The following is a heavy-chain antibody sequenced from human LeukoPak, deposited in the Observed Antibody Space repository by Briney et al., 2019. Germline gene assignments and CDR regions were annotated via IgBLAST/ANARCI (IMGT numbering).Heavy chain of an antibody. CDR2: IYPRDSDT. CDR1: GYNFLTYW. CDR3: ARSHSSPLTWFDP. V-gene: IGHV5-51*01. Sequence: GESLKISLKRSGYNFLTYWIDLVRQTPRKGLEWMGIIYPRDSDTKYNPSFQGQVSISADKSIRTAYLQWNSLQASDTAIYYFARSHSSPLTWFDPWGQGTLVSVSS. J-gene: IGHJ5*02.